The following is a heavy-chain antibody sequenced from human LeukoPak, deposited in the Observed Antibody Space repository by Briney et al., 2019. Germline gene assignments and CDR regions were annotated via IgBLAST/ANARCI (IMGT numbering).Heavy chain of an antibody. D-gene: IGHD3-10*02. Sequence: GRSLRLSCAASGFTFSSYGMHWVRQAPGKGLEWVAVISYDGSNKYYADSVKGRLTISRDNSKNTLYLQMNSLRAEDTAVYYCAKECSGSYYYYYYGMDGWGKGTTVTVSS. CDR3: AKECSGSYYYYYYGMDG. CDR1: GFTFSSYG. CDR2: ISYDGSNK. V-gene: IGHV3-30*18. J-gene: IGHJ6*04.